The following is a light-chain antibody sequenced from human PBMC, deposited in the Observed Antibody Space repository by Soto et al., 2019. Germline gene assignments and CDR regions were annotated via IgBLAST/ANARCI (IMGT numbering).Light chain of an antibody. Sequence: QSALTQPASVSGSPGQSITISCSGASSDIGPYDYVSWYQHHPGRAPKLLIYEVSNRSSGVSYRFSGSKSGNTASLTISGLQAEDEGDYYCTTFAPGRIYVFGSGTKLTVL. V-gene: IGLV2-14*01. CDR3: TTFAPGRIYV. CDR2: EVS. CDR1: SSDIGPYDY. J-gene: IGLJ1*01.